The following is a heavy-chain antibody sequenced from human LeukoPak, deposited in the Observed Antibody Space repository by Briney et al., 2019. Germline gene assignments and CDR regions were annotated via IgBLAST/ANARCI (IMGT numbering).Heavy chain of an antibody. D-gene: IGHD4-23*01. CDR3: ARQVTLGGNYDFGY. CDR2: IYYSGST. V-gene: IGHV4-59*08. CDR1: GGSISSYY. J-gene: IGHJ4*02. Sequence: SETLSLTCTVSGGSISSYYWSWIRQPPGKGLEWIGYIYYSGSTNYNPSLKSRVTISVDTSKNQFSLKLSSVTAADTAVYYCARQVTLGGNYDFGYWGQGTLVTVSS.